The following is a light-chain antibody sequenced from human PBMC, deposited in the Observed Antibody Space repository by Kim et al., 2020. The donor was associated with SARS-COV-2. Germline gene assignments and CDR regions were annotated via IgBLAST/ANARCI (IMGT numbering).Light chain of an antibody. Sequence: SYELTQPPSVSVAPGKTARITCGGNNIGSKSVHWYQQKPGQAPVLVIYYDSDRPSGIPERFSGSNSGNTATLTISRVEAGDEVDYYCQVWDISSDLHVVFGGGTQLTVL. CDR3: QVWDISSDLHVV. V-gene: IGLV3-21*04. CDR1: NIGSKS. CDR2: YDS. J-gene: IGLJ2*01.